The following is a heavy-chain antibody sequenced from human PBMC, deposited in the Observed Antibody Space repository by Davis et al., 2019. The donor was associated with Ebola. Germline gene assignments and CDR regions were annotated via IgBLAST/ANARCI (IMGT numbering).Heavy chain of an antibody. CDR1: GGTFSSYA. CDR2: IIPIFGTA. Sequence: SVKVSCKASGGTFSSYAISWVRQVPGQGLEWMGGIIPIFGTANYAQKFQGRVTITADESTSTAYMELSSLRSDDTAVYYCARVDSSGWRRIRFDPWGQGTLVTVSS. D-gene: IGHD6-19*01. V-gene: IGHV1-69*13. CDR3: ARVDSSGWRRIRFDP. J-gene: IGHJ5*02.